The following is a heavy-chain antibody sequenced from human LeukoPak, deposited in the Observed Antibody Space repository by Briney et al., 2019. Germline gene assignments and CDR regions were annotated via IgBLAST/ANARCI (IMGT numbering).Heavy chain of an antibody. CDR1: GFTFDDYA. Sequence: GGSLRLSCAASGFTFDDYAMHWVRRAPGKGLEWVSLISGDGGSTYYADSVKGRFTISRDNSKNSLYLQMNSLRTEDTALYYCAKGWPGGVIVYFDYWGQGTLVTVSS. V-gene: IGHV3-43*02. CDR2: ISGDGGST. CDR3: AKGWPGGVIVYFDY. D-gene: IGHD3-16*02. J-gene: IGHJ4*02.